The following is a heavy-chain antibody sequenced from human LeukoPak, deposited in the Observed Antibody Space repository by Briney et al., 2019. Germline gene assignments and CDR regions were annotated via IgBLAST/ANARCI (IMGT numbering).Heavy chain of an antibody. CDR2: MYLSGTT. V-gene: IGHV4-4*02. CDR1: GGSISSINL. D-gene: IGHD4/OR15-4a*01. Sequence: SETLSLTCAVSGGSISSINLWSWVRQPPGKGLEWIGEMYLSGTTHYNPSLKSRVTISIDKSRNQLSLELSSVTAADTAVYYCAKDQRVLTEHFDYWGQGTLVTVSS. CDR3: AKDQRVLTEHFDY. J-gene: IGHJ4*02.